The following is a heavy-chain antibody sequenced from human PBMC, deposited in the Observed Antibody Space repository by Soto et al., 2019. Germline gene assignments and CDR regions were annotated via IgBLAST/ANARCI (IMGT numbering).Heavy chain of an antibody. D-gene: IGHD3-22*01. CDR2: IYYSGST. Sequence: KTSETLSLTCTVSGGSISRGGYYWSWIRQHPGKGLEWIGYIYYSGSTYYNPSLKSRVTVSVDTSMNQFSLKLSSVTAADTAVYYCARDRWLSHYFDYWGQGTLVTVSS. V-gene: IGHV4-31*03. CDR3: ARDRWLSHYFDY. CDR1: GGSISRGGYY. J-gene: IGHJ4*02.